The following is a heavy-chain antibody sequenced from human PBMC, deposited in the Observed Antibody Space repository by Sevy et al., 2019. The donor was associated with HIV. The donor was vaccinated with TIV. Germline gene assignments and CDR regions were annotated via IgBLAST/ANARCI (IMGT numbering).Heavy chain of an antibody. D-gene: IGHD6-13*01. J-gene: IGHJ4*01. V-gene: IGHV3-30-3*01. CDR3: ARDGGYSIKWYPLY. CDR2: ISYEGTET. CDR1: GFTFSNSW. Sequence: GGSLRLSCAASGFTFSNSWMHWVRQGPGKGLEWVAVISYEGTETFYAASVEGRFTISRDNSKSMLSLQINSLRPEDTAVYYCARDGGYSIKWYPLYWGHGTLVTVSS.